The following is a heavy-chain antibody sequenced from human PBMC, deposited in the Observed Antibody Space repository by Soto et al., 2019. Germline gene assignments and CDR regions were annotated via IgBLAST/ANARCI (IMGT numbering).Heavy chain of an antibody. CDR1: GLTFSSYA. CDR2: ISGSGGST. CDR3: ATDRITIFGVVISDYYYGMDV. J-gene: IGHJ6*02. V-gene: IGHV3-23*01. Sequence: GGSLRLSCAASGLTFSSYAMSWVRQAPGKGLEWVSAISGSGGSTYYADSVKGRFTISRDNSKNTLYLQMNSLRAEDTAVYYCATDRITIFGVVISDYYYGMDVWGQGTTVTVSS. D-gene: IGHD3-3*01.